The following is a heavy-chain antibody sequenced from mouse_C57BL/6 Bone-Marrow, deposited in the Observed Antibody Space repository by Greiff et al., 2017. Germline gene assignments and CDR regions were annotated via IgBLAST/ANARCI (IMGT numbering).Heavy chain of an antibody. CDR2: IYPSDSET. J-gene: IGHJ3*01. CDR3: ARSYGYGGGFAY. D-gene: IGHD2-2*01. Sequence: QVQLQQPGAELVRPGSSVKLSCKASGYTFTSYWMDWVKQRPGKGLEWIGNIYPSDSETHYNQKFKDKATLTVDKSSSTTYMQLSSLTSEDSAVYCCARSYGYGGGFAYWGQGTLVTVSA. V-gene: IGHV1-61*01. CDR1: GYTFTSYW.